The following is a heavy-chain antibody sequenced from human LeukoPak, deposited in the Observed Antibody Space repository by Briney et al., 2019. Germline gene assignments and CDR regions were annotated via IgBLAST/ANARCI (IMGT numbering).Heavy chain of an antibody. D-gene: IGHD6-13*01. CDR2: ISYDGSNK. CDR1: GFTSSSYG. Sequence: QAGGSLRLSCAASGFTSSSYGMFWVRQAPGKGLEWAAVISYDGSNKYYADSVKGRFTISRDNSKNTLYLQMNSLRAEDMDVYYCAKDNGWQQVSYYHFGLNVGGQGTTVSVSS. J-gene: IGHJ6*02. V-gene: IGHV3-30*18. CDR3: AKDNGWQQVSYYHFGLNV.